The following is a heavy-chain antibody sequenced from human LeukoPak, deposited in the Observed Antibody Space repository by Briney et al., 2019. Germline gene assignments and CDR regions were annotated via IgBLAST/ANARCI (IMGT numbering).Heavy chain of an antibody. J-gene: IGHJ5*02. V-gene: IGHV4-34*01. CDR1: GGSFSGCY. CDR2: INHSGST. Sequence: SETLSLTCAVYGGSFSGCYWSWIRQPPGKGLEWIGEINHSGSTNYNPSLKSRVTISVDKSKNQFSLKLSSVTAADTAVYYCARIVVVPAAPSYNWFDPWGQGTLVTVSS. CDR3: ARIVVVPAAPSYNWFDP. D-gene: IGHD2-2*01.